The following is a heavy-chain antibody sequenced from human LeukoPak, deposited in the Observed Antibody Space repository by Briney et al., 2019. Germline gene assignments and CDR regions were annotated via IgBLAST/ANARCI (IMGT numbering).Heavy chain of an antibody. Sequence: SETLSLTCTVSGGSIRSYYWSWIRQPPGKGLEWIGYIYYSGSTNYNPSLKSRVTISVDTSKNQFSLKLSSVTAADTAVDYCARFEVVKPAPIFWSAPGGEGTLPTVSA. V-gene: IGHV4-59*01. J-gene: IGHJ5*02. D-gene: IGHD2-2*01. CDR2: IYYSGST. CDR3: ARFEVVKPAPIFWSAP. CDR1: GGSIRSYY.